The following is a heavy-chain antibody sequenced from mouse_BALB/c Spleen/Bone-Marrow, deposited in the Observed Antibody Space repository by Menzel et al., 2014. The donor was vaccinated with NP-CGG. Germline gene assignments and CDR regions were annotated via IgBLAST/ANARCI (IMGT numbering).Heavy chain of an antibody. V-gene: IGHV1-69*02. J-gene: IGHJ2*01. Sequence: QVQLQQSGAELVRPGASAKLSYKASGYTFTSYWINWVKRRPGQGLEWIGNIYPSDSYTNYNQKFKDKATLTVDKSSSTAYMQLSSPTSEDSAVYYCTRGYYGSSYDYWGQGTTLTVSS. CDR3: TRGYYGSSYDY. CDR2: IYPSDSYT. CDR1: GYTFTSYW. D-gene: IGHD1-1*01.